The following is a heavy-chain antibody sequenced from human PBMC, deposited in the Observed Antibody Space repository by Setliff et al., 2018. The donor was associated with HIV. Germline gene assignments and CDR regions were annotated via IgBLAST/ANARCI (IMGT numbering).Heavy chain of an antibody. CDR1: GGSFSSYH. D-gene: IGHD2-8*01. Sequence: SETLSLTCTVSGGSFSSYHWSWIRHPAGKGLEWIGHIFASGSTKYNPSLESRVTMSVDTSRTQFSLKLRSVTAADTAVYYCAKFYCPHGVCYGFDIWGQGTMVTVSS. J-gene: IGHJ3*02. V-gene: IGHV4-4*07. CDR2: IFASGST. CDR3: AKFYCPHGVCYGFDI.